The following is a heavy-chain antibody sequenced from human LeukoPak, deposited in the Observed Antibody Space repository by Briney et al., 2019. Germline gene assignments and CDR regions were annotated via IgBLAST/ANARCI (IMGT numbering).Heavy chain of an antibody. CDR1: GFTFSSYS. D-gene: IGHD3-9*01. Sequence: GGSLRLSCAASGFTFSSYSMNRVRQAPGKGLEWVSSISSSSSYIYYADSVKGRFTISRDNAKNSLYLQMNSLRAEDTAVYYCARDVTYYDILTGYLPLYYFDYWGQGTLVTVSS. CDR3: ARDVTYYDILTGYLPLYYFDY. CDR2: ISSSSSYI. V-gene: IGHV3-21*01. J-gene: IGHJ4*02.